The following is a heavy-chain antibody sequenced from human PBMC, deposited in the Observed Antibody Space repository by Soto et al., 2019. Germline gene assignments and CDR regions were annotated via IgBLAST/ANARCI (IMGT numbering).Heavy chain of an antibody. V-gene: IGHV1-69*13. CDR2: IIPIFGTA. Sequence: ASVKVSCKAPGGTFSSYAISWVRQAPGQGLEWMGGIIPIFGTANYAQKFQGRVTITADESTSTAYMELSSLRSEDTAVYYCARDPIGSGYFDYWGQGTLVTVSS. CDR1: GGTFSSYA. CDR3: ARDPIGSGYFDY. J-gene: IGHJ4*02.